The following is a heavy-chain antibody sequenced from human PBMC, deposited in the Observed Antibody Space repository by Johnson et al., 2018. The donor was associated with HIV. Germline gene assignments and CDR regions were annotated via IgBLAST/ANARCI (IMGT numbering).Heavy chain of an antibody. CDR3: ARLRQEANCGADCHWAI. Sequence: VQLVESGGGLVQPGGSLRLSCATSGLIFSRSWMHWVRQAPGKGLVWVSRTNSDGSSTTYAASVKGRFTISRDKAKNTLHLQMNSLRAEDTAVYYCARLRQEANCGADCHWAIWGQGTMVTVSS. V-gene: IGHV3-74*01. CDR1: GLIFSRSW. CDR2: TNSDGSST. D-gene: IGHD2-21*02. J-gene: IGHJ3*02.